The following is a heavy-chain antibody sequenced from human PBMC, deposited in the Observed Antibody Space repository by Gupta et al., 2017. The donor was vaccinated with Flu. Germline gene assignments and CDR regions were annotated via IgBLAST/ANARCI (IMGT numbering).Heavy chain of an antibody. D-gene: IGHD6-19*01. Sequence: QVQLVQSGAEVKKPGASVKVSCKASGYTFTGYYMHWVRQAPGQGLEWMGWINPNSGGTNYAQKFQGWVTMTRDTSISTAYMELSRLRSDDTAVYYCARDRSGAVAARDFDYWGQGTLVTVSS. J-gene: IGHJ4*02. CDR2: INPNSGGT. CDR1: GYTFTGYY. CDR3: ARDRSGAVAARDFDY. V-gene: IGHV1-2*04.